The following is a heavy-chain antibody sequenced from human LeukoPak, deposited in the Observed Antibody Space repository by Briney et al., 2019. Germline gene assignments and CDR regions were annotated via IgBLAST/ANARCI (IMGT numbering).Heavy chain of an antibody. J-gene: IGHJ4*02. Sequence: GGSLRLSCAASGFTFSSYGMHWVRQAPGKGLEWVAVIWYDGSNKYYADSVKGRFTISRDNPKNTLYLQMNSLRAKDTAVYYCARGGSYSVAPFDYWGQGTLVTVSS. D-gene: IGHD1-26*01. CDR1: GFTFSSYG. V-gene: IGHV3-33*01. CDR3: ARGGSYSVAPFDY. CDR2: IWYDGSNK.